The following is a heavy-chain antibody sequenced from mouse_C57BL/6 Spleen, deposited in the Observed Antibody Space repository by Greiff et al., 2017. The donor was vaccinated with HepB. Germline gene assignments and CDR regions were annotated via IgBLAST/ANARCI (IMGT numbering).Heavy chain of an antibody. CDR3: ARDRDYYKGYYAMDY. CDR2: INYDGSST. Sequence: EVQLVESEGGLVQPGSSMKLSCTASGFTFSDYYMAWVRQVPEKGLEWVANINYDGSSTYYLDSLKSRFIISRDNAKNILYLQMSSLKSEDTATYYCARDRDYYKGYYAMDYWGQGTSVTVSS. J-gene: IGHJ4*01. CDR1: GFTFSDYY. V-gene: IGHV5-16*01. D-gene: IGHD2-12*01.